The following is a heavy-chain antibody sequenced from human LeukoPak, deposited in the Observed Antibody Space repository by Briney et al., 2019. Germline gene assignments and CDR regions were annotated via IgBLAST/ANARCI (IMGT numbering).Heavy chain of an antibody. CDR3: ASNSAAPSPYCYYGMDV. Sequence: ASVKVSCKASGGTFSSYAISWVRQAPGQGLEWMGGIIPIFGTANYAQKFQGRVTITADESTSTAYMELSSLGSEDTAVYYCASNSAAPSPYCYYGMDVWGQGTTVTVSS. CDR1: GGTFSSYA. J-gene: IGHJ6*02. V-gene: IGHV1-69*13. D-gene: IGHD6-13*01. CDR2: IIPIFGTA.